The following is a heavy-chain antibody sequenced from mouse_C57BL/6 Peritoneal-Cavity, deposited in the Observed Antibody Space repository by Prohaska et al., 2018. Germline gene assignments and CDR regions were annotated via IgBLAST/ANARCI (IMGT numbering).Heavy chain of an antibody. CDR2: IKPNNGGT. D-gene: IGHD1-1*01. J-gene: IGHJ2*01. CDR1: TDYY. CDR3: ALLITTVVAEYYFDY. V-gene: IGHV1-26*01. Sequence: TDYYMNLVKQSHGKSLEWIGDIKPNNGGTSYYQKFKGKATLAVDKSSSTAYMELRSLTSEDSAVYYCALLITTVVAEYYFDYWGQGTTLTVSS.